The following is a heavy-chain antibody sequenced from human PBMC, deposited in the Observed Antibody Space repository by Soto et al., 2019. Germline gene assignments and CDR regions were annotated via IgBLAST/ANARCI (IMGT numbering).Heavy chain of an antibody. Sequence: PSETLSLTCTVSSGSISSSSYYWGWIRQPPGKGLEWIGSIYYSGSTYYNPSLKSRVTISVDTSKNQFSLKLSSVTATDTAVYYCARHKPGYCTNGVCSDFEYWGQGTLVTV. CDR2: IYYSGST. J-gene: IGHJ4*02. CDR3: ARHKPGYCTNGVCSDFEY. D-gene: IGHD2-8*01. V-gene: IGHV4-39*01. CDR1: SGSISSSSYY.